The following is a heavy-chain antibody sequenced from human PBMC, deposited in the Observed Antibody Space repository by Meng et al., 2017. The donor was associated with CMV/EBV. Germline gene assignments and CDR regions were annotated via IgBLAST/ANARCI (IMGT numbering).Heavy chain of an antibody. Sequence: SEPLYLTCAVYGGSFSGYSWTWIRQSPAKGLEWIGNIKDTGTTNYNPSLKSRVSILVDTSKNQFSLKLKSVTGADTAIYYCARGAPGYWGQGTLVTVSS. CDR1: GGSFSGYS. J-gene: IGHJ4*02. CDR2: IKDTGTT. V-gene: IGHV4-34*01. CDR3: ARGAPGY.